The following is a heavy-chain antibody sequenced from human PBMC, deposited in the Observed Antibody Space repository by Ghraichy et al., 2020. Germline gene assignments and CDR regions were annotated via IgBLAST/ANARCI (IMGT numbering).Heavy chain of an antibody. V-gene: IGHV3-53*01. CDR3: AREGFLRYGDYVKIGY. Sequence: GSLRLSCAASGFTVSSNYMSWVRQAPGKGLEWVSVIYSGGSTYYADSVKGRFTISRDNSKNTLYLQMNSLRAEDTAVYYCAREGFLRYGDYVKIGYWGQGTLVTVSS. CDR2: IYSGGST. J-gene: IGHJ4*02. D-gene: IGHD4-17*01. CDR1: GFTVSSNY.